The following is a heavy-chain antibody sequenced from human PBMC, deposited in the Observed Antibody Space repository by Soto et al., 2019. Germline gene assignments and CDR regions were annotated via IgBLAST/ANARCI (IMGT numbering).Heavy chain of an antibody. Sequence: EVQLVESGGGFVQPGGSLRLSCAGSGFALSSSWMHWVRQDPGKGLVWVSRINFDGSSTDYADSVRGRFTISRDNAKNTLYLEMNSLRADDTAVYHCARGPRGWYGFDYWGQGTRVTVSS. D-gene: IGHD6-19*01. V-gene: IGHV3-74*01. CDR3: ARGPRGWYGFDY. CDR2: INFDGSST. J-gene: IGHJ4*02. CDR1: GFALSSSW.